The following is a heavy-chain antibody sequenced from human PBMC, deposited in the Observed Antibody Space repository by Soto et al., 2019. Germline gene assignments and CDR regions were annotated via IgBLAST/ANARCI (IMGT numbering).Heavy chain of an antibody. CDR2: ISYDGDNK. CDR1: GFTFRNYA. CDR3: ARPWGQLSTYYYGMDT. J-gene: IGHJ6*02. Sequence: QVQLVESGGGVVQPGRSLTLSCAAYGFTFRNYAMHWVRQAPGKGLEWVATISYDGDNKYYTDSVKGPFTISRDNSKNTLYLQMNSLRPEDTAVYYCARPWGQLSTYYYGMDTWGQGTTVTVSS. V-gene: IGHV3-30-3*01. D-gene: IGHD3-16*01.